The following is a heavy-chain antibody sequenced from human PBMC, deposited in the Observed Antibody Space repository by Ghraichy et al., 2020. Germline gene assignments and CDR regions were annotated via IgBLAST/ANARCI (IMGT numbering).Heavy chain of an antibody. Sequence: ASVKVSCKASGYTFTDYYIHWVRQAPGQGLEWMGRISPNSGGTYYAQSFQGSVTVTRDRSISTAYMELNRLQFDDTAMYYCARTNSSSKGPVTFDIWGQGTMVTVSS. D-gene: IGHD6-13*01. CDR2: ISPNSGGT. J-gene: IGHJ3*02. CDR3: ARTNSSSKGPVTFDI. CDR1: GYTFTDYY. V-gene: IGHV1-2*06.